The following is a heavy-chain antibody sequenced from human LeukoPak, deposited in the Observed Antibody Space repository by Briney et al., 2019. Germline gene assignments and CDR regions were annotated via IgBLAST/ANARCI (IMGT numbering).Heavy chain of an antibody. D-gene: IGHD3-16*02. J-gene: IGHJ4*02. Sequence: SGGSLRLSCAAPGFSFRTSLMCWVRQAPGKGLEWVANIRPDGSEKNYLDSVKGRFTISRDNTKNSLYLQMNSLRGDDTAVYYCASERVWGGYRWYYFEQWGQGTLVSVAS. CDR3: ASERVWGGYRWYYFEQ. V-gene: IGHV3-7*01. CDR1: GFSFRTSL. CDR2: IRPDGSEK.